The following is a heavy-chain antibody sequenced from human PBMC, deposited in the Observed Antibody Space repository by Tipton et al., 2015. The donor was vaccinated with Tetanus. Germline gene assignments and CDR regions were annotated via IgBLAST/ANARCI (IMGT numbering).Heavy chain of an antibody. V-gene: IGHV4-4*07. Sequence: TLSLTCTVSGGSISSYYWSWIRQPAGKGLEWIGRIYTSGSTSYNPSLKSRVTMSVDTSKNQFSLKLSSVTAADTAVYYCASSTVGFYYYYGMDVWGQGTTVTVSS. CDR3: ASSTVGFYYYYGMDV. J-gene: IGHJ6*02. CDR2: IYTSGST. D-gene: IGHD4-11*01. CDR1: GGSISSYY.